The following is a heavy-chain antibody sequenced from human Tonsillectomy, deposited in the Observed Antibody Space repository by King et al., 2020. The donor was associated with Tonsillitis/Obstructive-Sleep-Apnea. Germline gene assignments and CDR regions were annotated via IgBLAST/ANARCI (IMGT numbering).Heavy chain of an antibody. CDR1: GGSFSGYY. Sequence: VQLQQWGAGLLKPSETLSLTCAVCGGSFSGYYWSWIRQPPGRGLEWIGEINHSGSTNYNPSLRSRVTISVDASKNQFSQKLRSVTAADTAMYYCARVTGTSLTLYYYDVVYMDVWGQGTTVTVSS. CDR3: ARVTGTSLTLYYYDVVYMDV. V-gene: IGHV4-34*01. J-gene: IGHJ6*03. CDR2: INHSGST. D-gene: IGHD1-7*01.